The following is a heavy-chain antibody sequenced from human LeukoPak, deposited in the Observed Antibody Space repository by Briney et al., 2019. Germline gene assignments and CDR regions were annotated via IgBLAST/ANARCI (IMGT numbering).Heavy chain of an antibody. V-gene: IGHV3-11*04. Sequence: KPGGSLRLSCAASGFTFSDYYMSWIRQAPGKGLEWVSYISSSGSTIYYADSVKGRFTTSRDNAKNSLYLQMNSLRAEDTAVYYCASVAVVTATQSDAFDIWGQGTMVTVSS. CDR1: GFTFSDYY. CDR3: ASVAVVTATQSDAFDI. D-gene: IGHD2-21*02. J-gene: IGHJ3*02. CDR2: ISSSGSTI.